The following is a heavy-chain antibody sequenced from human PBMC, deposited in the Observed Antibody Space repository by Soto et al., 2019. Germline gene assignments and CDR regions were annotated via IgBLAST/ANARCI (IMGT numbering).Heavy chain of an antibody. CDR1: GGYISSGGYY. J-gene: IGHJ4*02. CDR2: VYYSGNT. D-gene: IGHD1-1*01. V-gene: IGHV4-31*03. Sequence: QVQLQESGPGLVKPSQTLSLTCTVSGGYISSGGYYWSWIRQHPGKGLEWIGCVYYSGNTYYNPSLKSRVTISVDTSKNQFSLKLSSVTAADTAVYYCARVLMNNYCHRLCDYWGQGTLVTVSS. CDR3: ARVLMNNYCHRLCDY.